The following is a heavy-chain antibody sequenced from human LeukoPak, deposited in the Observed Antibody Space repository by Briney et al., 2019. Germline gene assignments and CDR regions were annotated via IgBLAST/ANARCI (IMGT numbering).Heavy chain of an antibody. V-gene: IGHV3-23*01. CDR1: GFTFSSYA. Sequence: AGGSLRLSCAASGFTFSSYAMSWVRQAPGKGLEWVSALSGSGGSTHYADSVKGRFTSYRDNSKNTLYLQMNSLRAEDTVVYYCAKEVRSAPPIRGIDYWAQGTVVTVSS. CDR2: LSGSGGST. D-gene: IGHD6-25*01. J-gene: IGHJ4*02. CDR3: AKEVRSAPPIRGIDY.